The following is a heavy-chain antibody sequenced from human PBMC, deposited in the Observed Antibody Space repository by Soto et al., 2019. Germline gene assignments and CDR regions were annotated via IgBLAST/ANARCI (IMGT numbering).Heavy chain of an antibody. J-gene: IGHJ5*02. D-gene: IGHD6-19*01. CDR1: GYNFTSYW. CDR2: IYPGDSDT. CDR3: ARHAHPYSSGWANWFAP. Sequence: PGESLKSSCKGSGYNFTSYWIGWVRQMPGKCLEWVGIIYPGDSDTRYSPSFQGQVTISADKSISTAYMQWSSLKASDTAMYYCARHAHPYSSGWANWFAPWGQGTMVTLSS. V-gene: IGHV5-51*01.